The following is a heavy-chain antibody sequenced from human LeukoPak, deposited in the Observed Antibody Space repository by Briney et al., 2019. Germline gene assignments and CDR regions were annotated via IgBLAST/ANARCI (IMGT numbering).Heavy chain of an antibody. CDR2: VNLNSCGT. V-gene: IGHV1-2*04. Sequence: ASVKVSCKASGYTFHGYYMHWVRQAPPHGLEWMGWVNLNSCGTNYAQQSQGWVTMTRDTSISTAYVERTRLRSDYTAVYYCARGAGIAAAVGYFQHWGQGTLVTVSS. D-gene: IGHD6-13*01. J-gene: IGHJ1*01. CDR1: GYTFHGYY. CDR3: ARGAGIAAAVGYFQH.